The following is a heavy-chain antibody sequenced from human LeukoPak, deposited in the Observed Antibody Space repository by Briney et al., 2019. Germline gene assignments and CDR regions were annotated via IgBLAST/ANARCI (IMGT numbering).Heavy chain of an antibody. CDR1: GFTVSSNY. CDR2: IYSGGST. D-gene: IGHD2-2*01. Sequence: PGGSLRLSCAASGFTVSSNYMSWVRQAPGKGLEWVSVIYSGGSTYYAESVKGRFTISRDNSNNTLYLQMNSLRAEDTAVNYCAKLGDIVVVPAANWFDPWGQGTLVTVFS. V-gene: IGHV3-53*01. CDR3: AKLGDIVVVPAANWFDP. J-gene: IGHJ5*02.